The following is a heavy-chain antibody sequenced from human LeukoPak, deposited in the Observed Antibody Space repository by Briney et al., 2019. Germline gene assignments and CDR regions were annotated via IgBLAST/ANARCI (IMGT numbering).Heavy chain of an antibody. V-gene: IGHV7-4-1*02. CDR2: ISTKTGT. CDR3: ARILGDHQKDFHH. J-gene: IGHJ1*01. Sequence: GASVKVSCKTSGYTFTDYTLDWVRQAPGRGLEWMGWISTKTGTPHVQGFTGRFVFSLDTSVSTAYLQISNLNLGDTAVYYCARILGDHQKDFHHWGQGTLVTVSS. D-gene: IGHD3-3*01. CDR1: GYTFTDYT.